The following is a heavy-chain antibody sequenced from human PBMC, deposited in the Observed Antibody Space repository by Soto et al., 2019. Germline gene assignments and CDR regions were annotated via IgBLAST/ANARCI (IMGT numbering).Heavy chain of an antibody. J-gene: IGHJ5*02. CDR3: ARESSSGWYSEVNYGWFDP. Sequence: QVQLQESGPGLVKPSETLSLTCTVSGGSISSYYWSWIRQPPGKGLEWIGYIYYSGSTNYNPSLKSRVTISVDTSKNQFSLKLSSVTAADTAVYYCARESSSGWYSEVNYGWFDPWGQGTLVTVSS. CDR2: IYYSGST. V-gene: IGHV4-59*01. D-gene: IGHD6-19*01. CDR1: GGSISSYY.